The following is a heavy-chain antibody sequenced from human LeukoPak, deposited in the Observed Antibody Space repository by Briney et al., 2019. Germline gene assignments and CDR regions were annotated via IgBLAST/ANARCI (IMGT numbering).Heavy chain of an antibody. CDR3: ARDGSISSGWYADY. V-gene: IGHV3-21*01. CDR2: ISSSSSYI. J-gene: IGHJ4*02. CDR1: GFTFSSYS. Sequence: GGSLRLSCAASGFTFSSYSMNWVRQAPGKGLEWVSSISSSSSYIYYADSVKGRFTISRDNAKNSLFLLMNSLRAEDTAVYYCARDGSISSGWYADYWGQGTLVTVSS. D-gene: IGHD6-19*01.